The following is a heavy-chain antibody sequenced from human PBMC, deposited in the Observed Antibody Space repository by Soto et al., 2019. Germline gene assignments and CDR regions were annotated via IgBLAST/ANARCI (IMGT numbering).Heavy chain of an antibody. CDR3: CVVKRRDQYSTSGYWFDP. D-gene: IGHD2-15*01. Sequence: GGSLRLSCAASGFTFSHAWMSWVRQAPGKGLEWVGRIKRKADGETKDYGAPVRGRFTISRDDAKDTLYLPMNSLRIEDTAVYYCCVVKRRDQYSTSGYWFDPWGPGTLVTVSS. CDR1: GFTFSHAW. V-gene: IGHV3-15*01. J-gene: IGHJ5*02. CDR2: IKRKADGETK.